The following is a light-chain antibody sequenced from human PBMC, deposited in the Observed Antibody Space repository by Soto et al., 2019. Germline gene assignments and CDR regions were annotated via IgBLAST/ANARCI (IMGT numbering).Light chain of an antibody. CDR2: DTS. V-gene: IGKV3D-20*01. J-gene: IGKJ4*01. CDR3: HEYDTSLT. CDR1: HTIASVY. Sequence: IVLTQSPASLSLSPGERATLSCGASHTIASVYLAWYQHKPGLAPRRLIYDTSIRATDIPDRFTRSGSETDFTLTISRRQPEHFAVYYCHEYDTSLTFGGGTKVEIK.